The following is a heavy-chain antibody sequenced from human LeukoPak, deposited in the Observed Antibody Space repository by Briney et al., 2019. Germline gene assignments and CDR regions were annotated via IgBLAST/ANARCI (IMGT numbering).Heavy chain of an antibody. CDR3: VKAGYSSCLDY. Sequence: GGSLRLSCAASGFTFSSYGMHWVRQAPGKGLEWVAVISYDGSNKYYADSVKGRFAISRDNSKNTLYLQMNSLRAEDTAVYYCVKAGYSSCLDYWGQGTLVTVSS. D-gene: IGHD6-13*01. CDR1: GFTFSSYG. V-gene: IGHV3-30*18. CDR2: ISYDGSNK. J-gene: IGHJ4*02.